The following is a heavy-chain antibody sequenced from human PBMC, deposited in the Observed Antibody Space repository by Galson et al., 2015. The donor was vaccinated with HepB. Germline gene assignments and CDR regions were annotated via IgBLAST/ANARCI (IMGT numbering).Heavy chain of an antibody. V-gene: IGHV3-23*01. CDR2: ISYSATGA. J-gene: IGHJ4*02. D-gene: IGHD3-22*01. CDR1: GFVFGREA. CDR3: AKGTEARGYSELDY. Sequence: ALRLSGASSGFVFGREAMTCGRPAPGKGLEWISAISYSATGAYYADSVKGLFPISRDNSKNTLYLQMNNLRAEDTAVYFCAKGTEARGYSELDYWGQGTLVTVSS.